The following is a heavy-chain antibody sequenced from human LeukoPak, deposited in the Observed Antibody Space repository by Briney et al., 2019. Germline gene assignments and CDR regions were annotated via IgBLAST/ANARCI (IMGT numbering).Heavy chain of an antibody. D-gene: IGHD2-2*01. CDR2: IYYSGST. CDR3: ARHCSSTSCLNYYYYGMDV. Sequence: SETLSLTCTVSGGSISSGGYFWSWIRQHPGKGLEWIGYIYYSGSTYYNPSLKSRVTISVDTSKNQFSLKLSSVTAADTAVYYCARHCSSTSCLNYYYYGMDVWGQGTTVTVSS. V-gene: IGHV4-31*03. J-gene: IGHJ6*02. CDR1: GGSISSGGYF.